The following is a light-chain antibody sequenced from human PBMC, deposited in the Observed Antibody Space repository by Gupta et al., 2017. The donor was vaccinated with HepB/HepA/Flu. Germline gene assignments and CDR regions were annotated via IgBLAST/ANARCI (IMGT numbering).Light chain of an antibody. CDR3: QSYDIRMSGSYV. J-gene: IGLJ1*01. CDR2: GNT. Sequence: QSELTQPPSVSGAPGQRVPLSCTGSSSNIGADYTVHWYQKLPGTAPKLIIYGNTNRPSGVPGRFSGSKSGSSASRAIPGLQAEDEDDYYCQSYDIRMSGSYVFGTGTKVTVL. CDR1: SSNIGADYT. V-gene: IGLV1-40*01.